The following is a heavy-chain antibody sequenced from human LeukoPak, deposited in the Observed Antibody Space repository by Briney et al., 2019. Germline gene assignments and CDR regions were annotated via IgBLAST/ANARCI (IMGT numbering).Heavy chain of an antibody. CDR2: IYTDGSVA. CDR1: GFTFSSYW. D-gene: IGHD3-10*01. V-gene: IGHV3-74*03. CDR3: ARDLYHGSDE. Sequence: GGSLRLSCAGSGFTFSSYWMHWVRQAPGKGLVWVSTIYTDGSVAQYADSVKGRFTISRDNAKNTLYLQMNTLRVEDAAVYYCARDLYHGSDEWGQGTLVTVSS. J-gene: IGHJ4*02.